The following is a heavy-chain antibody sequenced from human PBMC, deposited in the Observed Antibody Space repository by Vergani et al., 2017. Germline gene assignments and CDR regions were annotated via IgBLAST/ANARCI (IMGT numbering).Heavy chain of an antibody. CDR1: GFTFSGSA. J-gene: IGHJ5*02. Sequence: EVQLVESGGGLVQPGGSLKLSCAASGFTFSGSAMHWVRQASGKGREWVGRIRSKANSYATAYAASVKGRFTISRDDSKNTAYLQMNSLKTEDTAVYYCTSPLPRIAAFDPWGQGTLVTVSS. CDR2: IRSKANSYAT. CDR3: TSPLPRIAAFDP. D-gene: IGHD6-6*01. V-gene: IGHV3-73*02.